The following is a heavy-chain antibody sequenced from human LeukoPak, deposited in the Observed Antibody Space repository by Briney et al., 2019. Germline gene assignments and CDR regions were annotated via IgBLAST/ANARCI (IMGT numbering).Heavy chain of an antibody. CDR2: ISWNSGSI. CDR3: AKDMGQGYFDY. Sequence: PGRSLRLSCAASGFTFDDYAMHWVRHAPGKGLEWVSGISWNSGSIGYADSVKGRFTISRDNAKNSLYLQMNSLRAEDTALYYCAKDMGQGYFDYWGQGTLVSVSS. J-gene: IGHJ4*02. CDR1: GFTFDDYA. V-gene: IGHV3-9*01.